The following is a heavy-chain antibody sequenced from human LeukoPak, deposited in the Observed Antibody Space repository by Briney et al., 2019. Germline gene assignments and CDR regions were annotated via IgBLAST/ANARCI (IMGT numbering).Heavy chain of an antibody. J-gene: IGHJ4*02. D-gene: IGHD5-18*01. CDR1: GFTFSSYG. CDR2: ISYDGSNK. Sequence: GRSLRLSCAASGFTFSSYGMHWARQAPGKGLEWVAVISYDGSNKYYADSVKGRFTISRDNSKNTLYLQMNSLRAEDTAVYYCAKGGYSYGFGLIDYWGQGTLVTVSS. CDR3: AKGGYSYGFGLIDY. V-gene: IGHV3-30*18.